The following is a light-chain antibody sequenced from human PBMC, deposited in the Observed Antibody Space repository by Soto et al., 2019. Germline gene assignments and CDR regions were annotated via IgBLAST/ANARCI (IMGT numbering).Light chain of an antibody. CDR2: GAS. J-gene: IGKJ3*01. CDR3: QQYGSSPIT. Sequence: EIVLTQSPGTLSLYPGERVTLSCRASQSVSSSYLAWYQQKPGQAPRLLIYGASSRATGIPDRFSGSGSGTDFTLTISRLESEDFAVYYCQQYGSSPITFGPGTKVDIK. V-gene: IGKV3-20*01. CDR1: QSVSSSY.